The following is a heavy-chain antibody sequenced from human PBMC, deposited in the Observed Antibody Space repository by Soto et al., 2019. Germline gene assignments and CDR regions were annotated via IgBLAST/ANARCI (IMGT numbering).Heavy chain of an antibody. CDR3: ASSSGTTYYGMDV. J-gene: IGHJ6*02. D-gene: IGHD1-7*01. Sequence: GASVKVSCKASGFTFTSSAMQWVRQARGQRLEWIGWIVVGSGNTNYAQKFQERVTITRDMSTSTAYMELSSLRSADTAVYYCASSSGTTYYGMDVWGQGTTVTVSS. V-gene: IGHV1-58*02. CDR2: IVVGSGNT. CDR1: GFTFTSSA.